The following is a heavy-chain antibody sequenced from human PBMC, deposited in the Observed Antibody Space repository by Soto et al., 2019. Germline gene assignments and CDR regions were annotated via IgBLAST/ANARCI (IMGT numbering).Heavy chain of an antibody. V-gene: IGHV7-4-1*01. CDR3: ARGNLYYDFWSGPTRYYYYGMDV. CDR2: INTNTGNP. J-gene: IGHJ6*02. CDR1: GYTFTSYA. Sequence: EASVKVSCKASGYTFTSYAMNWVRQAPGQGLEWMGWINTNTGNPTYAQGFTGRFVFSLDTSVSTAYLQICSLKAEDTAVYYCARGNLYYDFWSGPTRYYYYGMDVWGQGTTVTVSS. D-gene: IGHD3-3*01.